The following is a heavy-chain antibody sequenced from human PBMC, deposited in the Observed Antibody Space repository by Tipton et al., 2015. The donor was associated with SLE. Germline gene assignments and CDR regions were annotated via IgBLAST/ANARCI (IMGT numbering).Heavy chain of an antibody. CDR3: ASGHLGDDY. J-gene: IGHJ4*02. CDR2: IYFSGTT. CDR1: GASITSAGYY. Sequence: TLSLTCSVSGASITSAGYYWSWMRHHPGKGLEWIGNIYFSGTTYYNPSLRSRVSISVDTSKDQFSLNLASVTAADTGVYYCASGHLGDDYWGQGILVTVSS. V-gene: IGHV4-31*03.